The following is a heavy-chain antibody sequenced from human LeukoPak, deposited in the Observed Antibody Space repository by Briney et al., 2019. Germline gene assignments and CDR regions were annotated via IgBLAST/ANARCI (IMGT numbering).Heavy chain of an antibody. CDR2: INQDGSDK. CDR1: GLTFSIHW. Sequence: GGSLRLSCAASGLTFSIHWMNWVRQAPGKGLECVANINQDGSDKYYVDSVKGRFTISRDNTKNSLYLQVNSLRAEDTAVYYCVGGDYWGQGTLVTVSS. V-gene: IGHV3-7*01. J-gene: IGHJ4*02. CDR3: VGGDY.